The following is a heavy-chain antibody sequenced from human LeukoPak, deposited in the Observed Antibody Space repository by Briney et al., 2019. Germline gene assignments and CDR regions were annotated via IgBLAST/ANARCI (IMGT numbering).Heavy chain of an antibody. CDR3: AKVPFHDFWSGYPYYFDY. D-gene: IGHD3-3*01. CDR1: GFTFSSYA. V-gene: IGHV3-23*01. Sequence: GGSLRLSCAASGFTFSSYAMSWVRQAPGKGPEWVSSISGSGGSTYYADSVKGRFTISRDNSKNTLYLQMNSLRAEDTAVYYCAKVPFHDFWSGYPYYFDYWGQGTLVTVSS. CDR2: ISGSGGST. J-gene: IGHJ4*02.